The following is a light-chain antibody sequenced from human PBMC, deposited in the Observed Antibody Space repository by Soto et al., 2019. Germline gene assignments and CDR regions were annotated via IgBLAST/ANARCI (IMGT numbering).Light chain of an antibody. CDR2: DVR. CDR3: SSFTSSGTYV. Sequence: QSALTQPASVSGSPGQSGAISCTGTSSDVGGYNYVSWYQQHPGEAPKLIIYDVRNRPSGVSDRFSGSKSGNTASLTISGLQAEDEAEYFCSSFTSSGTYVFGTGTKVTVL. V-gene: IGLV2-14*03. J-gene: IGLJ1*01. CDR1: SSDVGGYNY.